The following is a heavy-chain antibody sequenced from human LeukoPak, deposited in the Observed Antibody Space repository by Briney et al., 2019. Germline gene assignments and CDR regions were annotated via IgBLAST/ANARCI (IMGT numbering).Heavy chain of an antibody. D-gene: IGHD6-13*01. V-gene: IGHV4-34*01. CDR1: GGSFSGYY. J-gene: IGHJ4*02. CDR2: INHSGST. Sequence: SETLSLTCAVYGGSFSGYYWSWIRQPPGKGLEWIGEINHSGSTNYNPSLKSRVTISVGTSKNQFSLKLSSVTAADTAVYYCARGQRYSSSWYSFDYWGQGTLVTVSS. CDR3: ARGQRYSSSWYSFDY.